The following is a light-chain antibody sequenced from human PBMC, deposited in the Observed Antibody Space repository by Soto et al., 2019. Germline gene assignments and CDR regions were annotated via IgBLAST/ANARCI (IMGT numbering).Light chain of an antibody. CDR1: SGSSASNY. CDR3: QSYDSSNVV. V-gene: IGLV6-57*04. J-gene: IGLJ2*01. CDR2: EDN. Sequence: NFMLTQPHSVSESPGKTVTISCTRSSGSSASNYVQWYQQRPGSAPTTVIYEDNQRPSGVPDRFSGSIDSSSNSASLTSSGLKTEDEADYYCQSYDSSNVVFGGGTKLTVL.